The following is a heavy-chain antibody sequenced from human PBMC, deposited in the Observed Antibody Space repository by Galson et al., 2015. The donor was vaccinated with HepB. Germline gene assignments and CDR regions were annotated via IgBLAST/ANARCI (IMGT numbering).Heavy chain of an antibody. CDR1: GFTLSRYA. Sequence: SLRLSCAASGFTLSRYAMHWVRQAPGKGLEFVSAINSNGDRTYYANSVKGRFTISRDTSKNTLYLQMGSLRAEDMAVYYCAREESPWKQQLNYWGQGTLVTVSS. CDR3: AREESPWKQQLNY. CDR2: INSNGDRT. D-gene: IGHD6-13*01. J-gene: IGHJ4*02. V-gene: IGHV3-64*01.